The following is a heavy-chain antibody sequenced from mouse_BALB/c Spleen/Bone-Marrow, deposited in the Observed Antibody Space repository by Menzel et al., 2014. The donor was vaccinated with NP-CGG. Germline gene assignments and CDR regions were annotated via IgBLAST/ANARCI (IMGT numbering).Heavy chain of an antibody. V-gene: IGHV1-80*01. J-gene: IGHJ2*01. CDR3: ARGGISVDY. Sequence: QVQLQQSGAELVRPGSSVKISCKASGYAFSGYWMNWVKQRPGQGLGWIGQIYPGGGDTDYNGKFKGKATLTADKSSSTAYMQLSSLTSEDSAVYFCARGGISVDYWGQGTTLTVSS. CDR1: GYAFSGYW. CDR2: IYPGGGDT.